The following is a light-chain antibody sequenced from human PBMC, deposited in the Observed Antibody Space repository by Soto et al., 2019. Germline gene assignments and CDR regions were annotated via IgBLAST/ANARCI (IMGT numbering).Light chain of an antibody. J-gene: IGKJ1*01. CDR2: KAS. CDR1: QSISSW. Sequence: DIQMTQSPSTLSASVGDRVTITFRASQSISSWLAWYQQKPGKAPKLLIYKASSLESGVPSRFSGSGSGTEFTLTISSLQPDDFATYYCQQYSSYWTFGQGTNV. CDR3: QQYSSYWT. V-gene: IGKV1-5*03.